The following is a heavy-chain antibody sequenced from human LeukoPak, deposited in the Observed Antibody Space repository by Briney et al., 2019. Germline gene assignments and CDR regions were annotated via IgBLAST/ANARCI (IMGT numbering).Heavy chain of an antibody. J-gene: IGHJ5*02. CDR3: ARDGSQVVAANWFDP. D-gene: IGHD2-15*01. Sequence: ASVKVSCKASGYTSTGYYMHWVRQAPGQGLEWMGWINPNSGGTNYAQKFQGRVTMTRDTSISTAYMELSRLRSDDTAVYYCARDGSQVVAANWFDPWGQGTLFTVSS. CDR1: GYTSTGYY. CDR2: INPNSGGT. V-gene: IGHV1-2*02.